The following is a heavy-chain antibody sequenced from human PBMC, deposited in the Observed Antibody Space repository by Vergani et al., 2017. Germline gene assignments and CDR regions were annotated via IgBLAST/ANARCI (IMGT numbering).Heavy chain of an antibody. Sequence: QVQLVQSGAEVKKPGSSVKVSCKASGGPFKNSAFSWVRQVPGQGLEWMGWISAYNGNTNYAQKLQGRVTMTTVTSTSTAYMELRSLRSDDTAVYYCARVRRWLHTRGWFDPWGQGTLVTVSS. D-gene: IGHD5-24*01. CDR1: GGPFKNSA. J-gene: IGHJ5*02. V-gene: IGHV1-18*01. CDR3: ARVRRWLHTRGWFDP. CDR2: ISAYNGNT.